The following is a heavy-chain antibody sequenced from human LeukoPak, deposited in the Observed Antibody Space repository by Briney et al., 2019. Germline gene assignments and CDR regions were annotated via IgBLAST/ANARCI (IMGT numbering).Heavy chain of an antibody. D-gene: IGHD4-11*01. Sequence: PGGSLRLSCAASGFTFSSYWIHWVRQAPGKGLVWVSRINTDGSSTSYADSVKGRFTISRDNAKNTLYLQMNSLRAEDTAVYYCARDDYSNYPLDCWGQGTLVTVSS. CDR3: ARDDYSNYPLDC. CDR2: INTDGSST. CDR1: GFTFSSYW. J-gene: IGHJ4*02. V-gene: IGHV3-74*01.